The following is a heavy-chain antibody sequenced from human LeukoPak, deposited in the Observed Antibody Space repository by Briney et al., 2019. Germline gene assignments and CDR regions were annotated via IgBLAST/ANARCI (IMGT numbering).Heavy chain of an antibody. CDR2: IYTSGST. V-gene: IGHV4-61*02. D-gene: IGHD6-13*01. CDR3: ARGGRTGYSSSWQHYYYYYMDV. Sequence: SETLSLTCTVSGGSISSGSYYWGWIRQPAGKGLEWIGRIYTSGSTNYNPSLKSRVTISVDTSKNQFSLKLSSVTAADTAVYYCARGGRTGYSSSWQHYYYYYMDVWGKGTTVTVSS. CDR1: GGSISSGSYY. J-gene: IGHJ6*03.